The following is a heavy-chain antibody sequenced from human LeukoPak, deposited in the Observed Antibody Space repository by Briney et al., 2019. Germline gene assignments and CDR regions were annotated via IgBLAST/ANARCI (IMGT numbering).Heavy chain of an antibody. CDR3: AKIRGVYYYYYGMDV. D-gene: IGHD3-3*01. Sequence: GGSLRLSCAASGFTFSSYEMNWVRQAPGKGLEWVSYISSSGSTIYYADSVKGRFTISRDNSKNTLYLQMNSLRAEDTAVYYCAKIRGVYYYYYGMDVWGKGTTVTVSS. V-gene: IGHV3-48*03. J-gene: IGHJ6*04. CDR1: GFTFSSYE. CDR2: ISSSGSTI.